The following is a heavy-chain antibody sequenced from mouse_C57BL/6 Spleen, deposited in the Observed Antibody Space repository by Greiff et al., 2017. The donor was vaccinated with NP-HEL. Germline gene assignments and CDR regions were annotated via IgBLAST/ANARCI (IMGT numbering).Heavy chain of an antibody. D-gene: IGHD2-5*01. J-gene: IGHJ3*01. CDR3: ARDGVYSNYAAWFAY. CDR1: GFTFSSYA. V-gene: IGHV5-4*01. Sequence: EVMLVESGGGLVKPGGSLKLSCAASGFTFSSYAMSWVRQTPEKRLEWVATISDGGSYTYYPDNVKGRFTISRDNAKNNLYLQMSHLKSEDTAMYYCARDGVYSNYAAWFAYWGQGTLVTVSA. CDR2: ISDGGSYT.